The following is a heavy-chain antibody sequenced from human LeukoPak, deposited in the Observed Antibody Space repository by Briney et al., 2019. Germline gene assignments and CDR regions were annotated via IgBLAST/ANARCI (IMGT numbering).Heavy chain of an antibody. V-gene: IGHV1-3*01. J-gene: IGHJ4*02. Sequence: ASVKVSCKASGYTFTSYAMHWVRQAPGQRLEWMGWINAGNGNTKCSQKFQGRVTITRDTSASTAYMELSSLRSEDTAVYYCARVVESSGWSADYWGQGTLVTVSS. CDR1: GYTFTSYA. CDR3: ARVVESSGWSADY. CDR2: INAGNGNT. D-gene: IGHD6-19*01.